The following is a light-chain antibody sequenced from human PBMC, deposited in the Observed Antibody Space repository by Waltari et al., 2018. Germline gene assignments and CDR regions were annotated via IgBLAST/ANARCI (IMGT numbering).Light chain of an antibody. CDR1: IRDVGDDNY. CDR3: SSYAGSNNCVV. Sequence: QSALTQSPSASGSPGPSVTISCTAIIRDVGDDNYVSWYQHHPGKAPKVMMYEVSKPPPGVPEPFPAPKPRHPASLTVSGLQAEDEADYYCSSYAGSNNCVVFGGGTKLTVL. J-gene: IGLJ2*01. V-gene: IGLV2-8*01. CDR2: EVS.